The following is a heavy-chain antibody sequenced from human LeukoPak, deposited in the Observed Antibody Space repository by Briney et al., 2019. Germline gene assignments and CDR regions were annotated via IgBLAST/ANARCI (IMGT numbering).Heavy chain of an antibody. J-gene: IGHJ4*02. CDR1: GFTFSSYE. V-gene: IGHV3-48*03. CDR3: VRGISSSYYRYFDY. CDR2: IRSIVTSI. D-gene: IGHD6-13*01. Sequence: GGSLRLSCAASGFTFSSYEMNWVRQAPGKGLEWVSLIRSIVTSIDYVDSVKGRFTISRDNAKNSLYLQMDSLRAEDTAVYYCVRGISSSYYRYFDYWGQGILVTVSS.